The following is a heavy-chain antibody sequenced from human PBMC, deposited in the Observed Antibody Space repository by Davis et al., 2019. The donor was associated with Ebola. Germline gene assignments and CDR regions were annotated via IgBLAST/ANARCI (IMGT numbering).Heavy chain of an antibody. CDR2: INPNSGGT. CDR3: ARDRSSSTSPNWFDP. V-gene: IGHV1-2*04. D-gene: IGHD2-2*01. CDR1: GYTFTSYD. J-gene: IGHJ5*02. Sequence: ASVKVSCKASGYTFTSYDINWVRQATGQGLEWMGWINPNSGGTNYAQKFQGWVTMTRDTSISTAYMELSRLRSDDTAVYYCARDRSSSTSPNWFDPWGQGTLVTVSS.